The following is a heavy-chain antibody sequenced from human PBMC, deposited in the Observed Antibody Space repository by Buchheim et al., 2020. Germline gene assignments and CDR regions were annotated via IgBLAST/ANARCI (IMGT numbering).Heavy chain of an antibody. V-gene: IGHV4-34*01. CDR2: INHSGRT. CDR3: ARVLAANDSWRGSYRLSYYFDY. CDR1: GGSFSGYY. D-gene: IGHD3-16*02. J-gene: IGHJ4*02. Sequence: QVQLQQWGAGLLKPSETLSLTCAVYGGSFSGYYWSWIRQPPGKGLEWIGEINHSGRTNYNPSLKSRVTISVDTSKNQFSLKLSSVTAADTAVYYCARVLAANDSWRGSYRLSYYFDYWGQGTL.